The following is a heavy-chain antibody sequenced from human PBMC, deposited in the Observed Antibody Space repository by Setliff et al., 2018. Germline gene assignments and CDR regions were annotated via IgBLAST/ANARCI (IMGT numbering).Heavy chain of an antibody. D-gene: IGHD4-4*01. J-gene: IGHJ4*02. V-gene: IGHV1-2*02. Sequence: ASVKVSCKASGYIFNDFYIHWVRQAPGQGLEWMGWISPKSGGINYGQKFQGRVTMTRDTSISTVYMELSRLRSDDTAVYYCARGGTTLTSYDYWGQGTLVTVSS. CDR2: ISPKSGGI. CDR1: GYIFNDFY. CDR3: ARGGTTLTSYDY.